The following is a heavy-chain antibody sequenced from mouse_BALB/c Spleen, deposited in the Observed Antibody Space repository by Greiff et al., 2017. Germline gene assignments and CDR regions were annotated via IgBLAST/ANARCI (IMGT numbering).Heavy chain of an antibody. V-gene: IGHV5-17*02. CDR1: GFTFSSFG. CDR2: ISSGSSTI. CDR3: ARTPWDWYFGV. J-gene: IGHJ1*01. Sequence: EVKLVESGGGLVQPGGSRKLSCAASGFTFSSFGMHWVRQAPEKGLEWVAYISSGSSTIYYADTVKGRFTISRDNPKNTLFLQMTSLRSEDTAMYYCARTPWDWYFGVWGAGATVTVSS.